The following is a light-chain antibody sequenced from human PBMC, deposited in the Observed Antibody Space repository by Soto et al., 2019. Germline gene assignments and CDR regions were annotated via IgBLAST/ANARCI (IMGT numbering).Light chain of an antibody. CDR1: QLGDKF. Sequence: SYELTQPPSVSVSPGQTASITCSGAQLGDKFACWYQQKPGQSPVLVIYQDNKRPSGIPDRFSCANAGNTATLTISGTKAMDEADYYCQACYRSVNYVVGTGTQRTVL. V-gene: IGLV3-1*01. CDR2: QDN. J-gene: IGLJ1*01. CDR3: QACYRSVNYV.